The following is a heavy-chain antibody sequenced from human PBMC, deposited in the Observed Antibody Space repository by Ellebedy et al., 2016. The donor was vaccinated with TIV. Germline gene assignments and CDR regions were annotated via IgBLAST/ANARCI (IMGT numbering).Heavy chain of an antibody. CDR2: AGGSDGST. D-gene: IGHD2-2*01. Sequence: GESLKISCAASGFTFSIHAMGWVRQAPGKGLEWVSSAGGSDGSTFYEGSVRGRFTISRDNAKNTLYLQMNSLRAEDTAVYYCAKRGDCSANSCLLRDWGQGTLVTVSS. V-gene: IGHV3-23*01. J-gene: IGHJ1*01. CDR1: GFTFSIHA. CDR3: AKRGDCSANSCLLRD.